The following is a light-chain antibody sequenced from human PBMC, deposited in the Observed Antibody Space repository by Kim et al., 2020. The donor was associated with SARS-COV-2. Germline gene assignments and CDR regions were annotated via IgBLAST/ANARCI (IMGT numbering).Light chain of an antibody. Sequence: AWGQTISNTRQGDSRRSYSASWYEQKPGQAPVSVINAKNNRHAGIPDRCSGSTSGNTVSLTITGDQAEDEADYYCKSRDSSGNHLVFGGGAQLTVL. CDR2: AKN. CDR3: KSRDSSGNHLV. J-gene: IGLJ3*02. CDR1: SRRSYS. V-gene: IGLV3-19*01.